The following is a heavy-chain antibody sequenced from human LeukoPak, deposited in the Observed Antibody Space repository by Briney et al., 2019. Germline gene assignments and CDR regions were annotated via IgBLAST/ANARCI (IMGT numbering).Heavy chain of an antibody. D-gene: IGHD3-10*01. CDR3: ARDRANYYGSGSYYNEGYYYYGMDV. J-gene: IGHJ6*02. V-gene: IGHV1-18*01. CDR2: ISAYNGNT. CDR1: GYTFTSYG. Sequence: ASVKVSCKASGYTFTSYGISWVRQAPGQGLEWMGWISAYNGNTNYAQKLQGRVTMTTDTSTSTAYMELRSLRSDDTAVYYCARDRANYYGSGSYYNEGYYYYGMDVWGQGTTVTVSS.